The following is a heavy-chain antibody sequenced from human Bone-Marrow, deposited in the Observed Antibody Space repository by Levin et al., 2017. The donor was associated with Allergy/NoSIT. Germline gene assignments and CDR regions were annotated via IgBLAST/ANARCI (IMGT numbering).Heavy chain of an antibody. Sequence: GGSLRLSCTASGVTVFNNYFMWVRQAPGKGLEWVSHIYSGGGTNYADSVKGRFSVSRDTSKNTVYLQMNSLRADNTAVYYCGRDGPGGGHWGPGTQVTVSS. V-gene: IGHV3-66*01. J-gene: IGHJ4*02. CDR3: GRDGPGGGH. D-gene: IGHD3-16*01. CDR1: GVTVFNNY. CDR2: IYSGGGT.